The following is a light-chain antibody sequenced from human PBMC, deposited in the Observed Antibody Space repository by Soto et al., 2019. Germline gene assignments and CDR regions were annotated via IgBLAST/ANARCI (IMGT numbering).Light chain of an antibody. CDR1: QSISSW. CDR2: DAS. Sequence: DIQFSQSPYSLSASVGDRVTITCRASQSISSWLAWYQQKPGKAPKLLIYDASSLESGVPSRFRGSGSRTEFTLTISRLQPDDFETDYCQQYNSYMWTFGQGTKV. CDR3: QQYNSYMWT. J-gene: IGKJ1*01. V-gene: IGKV1-5*01.